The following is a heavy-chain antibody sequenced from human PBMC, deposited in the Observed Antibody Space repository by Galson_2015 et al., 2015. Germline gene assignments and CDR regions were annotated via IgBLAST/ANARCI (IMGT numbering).Heavy chain of an antibody. CDR1: GFTFTSSA. CDR2: ISYDGSNK. J-gene: IGHJ6*03. Sequence: SLRLSCAASGFTFTSSAMHWFRQAPAKGLGWVAVISYDGSNKYYADSVKARFTISRDNSKNTLYLQMNSLRAEDTAVYYCARDLSIAAAAISDYFMDVWGKGTALTVAS. D-gene: IGHD6-13*01. V-gene: IGHV3-30-3*01. CDR3: ARDLSIAAAAISDYFMDV.